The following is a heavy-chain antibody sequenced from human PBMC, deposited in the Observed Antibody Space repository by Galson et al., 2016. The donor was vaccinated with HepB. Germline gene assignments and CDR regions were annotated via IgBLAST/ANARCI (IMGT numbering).Heavy chain of an antibody. D-gene: IGHD5-24*01. J-gene: IGHJ6*02. Sequence: SVKVSCKASGGTFSSYAINWARQAPGQGLEWMGGIVPLYGTTNYAQKFQGGVTITADESTSTAYMELSSLRSEDTAVYYCARVRDGYNKYYHYGLDVWGQGTTVTVSS. V-gene: IGHV1-69*13. CDR1: GGTFSSYA. CDR3: ARVRDGYNKYYHYGLDV. CDR2: IVPLYGTT.